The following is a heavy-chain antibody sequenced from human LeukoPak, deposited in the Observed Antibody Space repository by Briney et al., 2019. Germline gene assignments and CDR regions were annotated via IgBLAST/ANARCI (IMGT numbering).Heavy chain of an antibody. J-gene: IGHJ5*02. Sequence: ASVKVSCKASGYTFTSFGISWLRQAPGQGLEWIGWISGYNGNTNYGQKFQGRVTMTTDTSTSTAYMELRSLRSEDTAVYYCARDWHPFYDSSGYYYDWFDPWGQGTMVTVSS. D-gene: IGHD3-22*01. V-gene: IGHV1-18*01. CDR1: GYTFTSFG. CDR2: ISGYNGNT. CDR3: ARDWHPFYDSSGYYYDWFDP.